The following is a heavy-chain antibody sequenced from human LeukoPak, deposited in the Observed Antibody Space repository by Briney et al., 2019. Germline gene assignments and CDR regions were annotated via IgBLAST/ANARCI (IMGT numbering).Heavy chain of an antibody. CDR3: ASAGLYDDFWSGYWY. CDR2: IYYSGST. V-gene: IGHV4-59*12. Sequence: NTSETLSLTCAVYGGSFSGYYWSWIRQPPGKGLEWIGYIYYSGSTNYNPSLKSRVTISVDTSKNQFSLKLSSVTAADTAVYYCASAGLYDDFWSGYWYWGQGTLVTVSS. CDR1: GGSFSGYY. D-gene: IGHD3-3*01. J-gene: IGHJ4*02.